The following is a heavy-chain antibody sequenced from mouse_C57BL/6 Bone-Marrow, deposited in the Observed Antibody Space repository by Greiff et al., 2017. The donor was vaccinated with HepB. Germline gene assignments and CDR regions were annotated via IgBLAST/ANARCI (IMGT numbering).Heavy chain of an antibody. CDR1: GYTFTGYW. CDR2: ILPGSGST. D-gene: IGHD3-2*02. CDR3: ARAPKRQLRLQNDFDD. V-gene: IGHV1-9*01. J-gene: IGHJ2*01. Sequence: VQLQQSGAELMKPGASVKLSCKATGYTFTGYWIEWVKQRPGHGLEWIGEILPGSGSTNYNEKFKGKATFTADTSSNTAYMQLSSLPTEDSAIYYCARAPKRQLRLQNDFDDWGQGTTLTVSS.